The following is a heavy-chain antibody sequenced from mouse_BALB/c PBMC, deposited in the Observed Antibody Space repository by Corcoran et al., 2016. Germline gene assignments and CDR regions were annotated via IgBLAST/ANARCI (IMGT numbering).Heavy chain of an antibody. CDR1: GFNIKDTY. V-gene: IGHV14-3*02. CDR3: ANCDWYFDV. J-gene: IGHJ1*01. CDR2: IDTANGNT. Sequence: EVQLQQSGAELVKPGASVKLSCTASGFNIKDTYMPWVKQRPEQGLEWIGRIDTANGNTKYDPKFQGKATITADTSSNTAYLQLSSLTSEKTAVYYGANCDWYFDVWGAGTTVTVSS.